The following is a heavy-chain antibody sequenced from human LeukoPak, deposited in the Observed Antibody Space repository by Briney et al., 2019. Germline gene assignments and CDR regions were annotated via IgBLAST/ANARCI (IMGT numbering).Heavy chain of an antibody. J-gene: IGHJ4*02. Sequence: QHWGALRLSCAASGFTFSSYSMNWVRQAPGKGLEWVSYFSSSSSTIYYADSVKGRFTISRDNAKNSLYLQMNSLRDEDTAVYYCARDSQLALNYDFWSGYHLGEKYYFDYWGQGTLVTVSS. CDR1: GFTFSSYS. CDR3: ARDSQLALNYDFWSGYHLGEKYYFDY. V-gene: IGHV3-48*02. D-gene: IGHD3-3*01. CDR2: FSSSSSTI.